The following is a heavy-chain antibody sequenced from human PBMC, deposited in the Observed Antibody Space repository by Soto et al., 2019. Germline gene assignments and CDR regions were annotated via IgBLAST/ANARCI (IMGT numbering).Heavy chain of an antibody. CDR1: GYTFTGHY. Sequence: QVQLVQSGAEVKKPGASVKVSCKASGYTFTGHYMHWVRQAPGQGLEWMAWINPHSGGANYAQNFQGRVTLTRDASISTAYMDLRRLTYDDAAVYYCARSSTYNFDSSGYYDYWGQGTLVTVSS. J-gene: IGHJ4*02. CDR2: INPHSGGA. CDR3: ARSSTYNFDSSGYYDY. D-gene: IGHD3-22*01. V-gene: IGHV1-2*02.